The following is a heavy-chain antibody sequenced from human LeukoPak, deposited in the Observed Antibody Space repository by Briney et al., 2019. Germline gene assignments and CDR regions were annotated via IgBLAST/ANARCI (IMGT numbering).Heavy chain of an antibody. D-gene: IGHD4-17*01. V-gene: IGHV1-3*01. Sequence: ASVKVSCKASGYTFTSYAMHWVRQAPGQRPEWMGWINAGNGNTKYFQKFRGRVTFTRDTSASTAYMELSSLRSEDTAVYYCADTDLGDYWGQGTLVTVSS. CDR2: INAGNGNT. CDR3: ADTDLGDY. CDR1: GYTFTSYA. J-gene: IGHJ4*02.